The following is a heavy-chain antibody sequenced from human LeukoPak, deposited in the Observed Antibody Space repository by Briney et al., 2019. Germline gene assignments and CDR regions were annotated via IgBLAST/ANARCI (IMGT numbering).Heavy chain of an antibody. V-gene: IGHV1-2*02. Sequence: ASVKVSCKASGYTFTGYYMHWVRQAPGQGLEWMGWINPNSGGTNYAQKFQGRVTMTRDTSISTAYMELSRLRSDDTAVYYCAKGQGDPYYYGSGNWAMDVWGKGATVTVSS. CDR2: INPNSGGT. D-gene: IGHD3-10*01. J-gene: IGHJ6*03. CDR1: GYTFTGYY. CDR3: AKGQGDPYYYGSGNWAMDV.